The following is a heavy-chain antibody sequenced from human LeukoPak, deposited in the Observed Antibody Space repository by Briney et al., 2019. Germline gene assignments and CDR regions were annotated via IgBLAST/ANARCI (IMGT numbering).Heavy chain of an antibody. D-gene: IGHD2/OR15-2a*01. Sequence: PGGSLRLSCAASGFTFSNYGMHWIRQAPGKGLEWVAVIWSDGYKKYYAESVKGRFTVSRDTSKNTLYLQMNSLRAEDTAVYYCARDDDTTSHCSYFQHWGQGTLVTVSS. CDR2: IWSDGYKK. V-gene: IGHV3-33*01. J-gene: IGHJ1*01. CDR3: ARDDDTTSHCSYFQH. CDR1: GFTFSNYG.